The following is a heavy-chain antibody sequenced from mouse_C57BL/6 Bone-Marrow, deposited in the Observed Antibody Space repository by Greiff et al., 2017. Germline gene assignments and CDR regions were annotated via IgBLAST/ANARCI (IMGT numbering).Heavy chain of an antibody. V-gene: IGHV1-81*01. CDR2: IYPRSGNT. J-gene: IGHJ4*01. D-gene: IGHD3-2*02. CDR3: ARRLRDAMDY. CDR1: GYTFTSYG. Sequence: VQLQQSGAELARPGASVKLSCKASGYTFTSYGISWVKQRTGQGLEWIGEIYPRSGNTYYNETFKGKATLTADKSSSTAYMELRSLTSEDSAVYFCARRLRDAMDYWGQGTSVTVSS.